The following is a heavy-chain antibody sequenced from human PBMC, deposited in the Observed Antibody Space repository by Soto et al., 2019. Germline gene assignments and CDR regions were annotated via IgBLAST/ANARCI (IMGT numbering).Heavy chain of an antibody. J-gene: IGHJ4*02. CDR1: GGSISSGGYY. CDR3: ARGGGATTGGGHDY. V-gene: IGHV4-31*03. D-gene: IGHD1-26*01. Sequence: QVQLQESGPGLVKPSQTLSLTCTVSGGSISSGGYYWSWIRQHPGKGLEWIGYIYYSGSTYYNPSRKGRVTKSGDTSKNQFALRLSSVTAAATPVYYWARGGGATTGGGHDYWGQGTLVTVSS. CDR2: IYYSGST.